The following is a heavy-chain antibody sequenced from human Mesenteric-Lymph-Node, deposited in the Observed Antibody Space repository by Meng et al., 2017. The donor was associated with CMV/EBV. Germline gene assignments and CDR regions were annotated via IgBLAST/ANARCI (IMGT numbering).Heavy chain of an antibody. CDR3: AREVAARWGDYYYGMDV. CDR1: GFPFSSYA. V-gene: IGHV3-30*04. Sequence: GESLKISCAASGFPFSSYAMHWVRQAPGEGLEWVTVISDDGSSKYYTDSVKGRFSVSRDNSMNTVYLQMNSLRGEDTAVYYCAREVAARWGDYYYGMDVWGQGTTVTVSS. D-gene: IGHD6-6*01. J-gene: IGHJ6*02. CDR2: ISDDGSSK.